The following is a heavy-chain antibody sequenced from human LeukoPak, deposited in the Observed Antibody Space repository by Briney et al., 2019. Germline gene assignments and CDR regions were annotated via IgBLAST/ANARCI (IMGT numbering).Heavy chain of an antibody. CDR2: IYYSGST. CDR3: ARGSPSGYSYGYYYFDY. CDR1: GGSISNYY. J-gene: IGHJ4*02. Sequence: SETLSLTCTVCGGSISNYYWSWIRQPPGKGLEWIGYIYYSGSTNYNPSLKSRVTISVDTSKNQFSLKLSSVTAADTAVYYCARGSPSGYSYGYYYFDYWGQGTLVTVSS. V-gene: IGHV4-59*12. D-gene: IGHD5-18*01.